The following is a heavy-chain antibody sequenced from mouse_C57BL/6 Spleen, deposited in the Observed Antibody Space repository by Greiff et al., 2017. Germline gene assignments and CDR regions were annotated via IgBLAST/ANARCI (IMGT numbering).Heavy chain of an antibody. D-gene: IGHD2-3*01. J-gene: IGHJ4*01. CDR1: GFSLTSYG. Sequence: VKLMESGPGLVAPSQSLSITCTVSGFSLTSYGVHWVRQPPGKGLEWLVVIWSDGSTTYNSALKSRLSISKDNSKSQVFLKMNSLQTDDTAMYYCARHDGYYPFYAMDYWGQGTSVTVSS. V-gene: IGHV2-6-1*01. CDR3: ARHDGYYPFYAMDY. CDR2: IWSDGST.